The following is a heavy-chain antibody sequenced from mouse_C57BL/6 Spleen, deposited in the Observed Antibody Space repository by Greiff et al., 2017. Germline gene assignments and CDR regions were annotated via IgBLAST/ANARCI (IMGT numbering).Heavy chain of an antibody. V-gene: IGHV1-82*01. Sequence: VQLQQSGPELVKPGASVKISCKASGYAFSSSWMNWVKQRPGKGLEWIGRIYPGDGDTTSNGKFKGKATLTADKSASTAYMQLSSLTSEDSAVYFCALGYYYWTDYFDYWGQGTTLTVSS. D-gene: IGHD1-1*01. CDR3: ALGYYYWTDYFDY. J-gene: IGHJ2*01. CDR2: IYPGDGDT. CDR1: GYAFSSSW.